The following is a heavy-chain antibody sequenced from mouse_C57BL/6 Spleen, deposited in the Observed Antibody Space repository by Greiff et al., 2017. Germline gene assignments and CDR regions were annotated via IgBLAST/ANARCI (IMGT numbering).Heavy chain of an antibody. J-gene: IGHJ2*01. D-gene: IGHD3-3*01. V-gene: IGHV1-50*01. CDR3: AEGPY. CDR1: GYTFTSYW. CDR2: IDPSDSYT. Sequence: VKLQQSGAELVKPGASVKLSCKASGYTFTSYWMQWVKQRPGQGLEWIGEIDPSDSYTNYNQKFKGKATLTVDTSSSTAYMQLSSLTSEDSAVYYSAEGPYWGQGTTLTVSS.